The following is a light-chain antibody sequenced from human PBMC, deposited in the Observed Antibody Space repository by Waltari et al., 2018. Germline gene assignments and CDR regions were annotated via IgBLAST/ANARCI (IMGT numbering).Light chain of an antibody. CDR3: CSYAGGYTMA. J-gene: IGLJ2*01. CDR1: SSDVGGDKS. Sequence: QSALTQPLSVSGSPGKSVTISCTGTSSDVGGDKSVSWHQHHTGKPPKLILFDVSELPSGVPDRFSGSKPGNTASLTSSGLQAEDEADYYCCSYAGGYTMAVGGGTKLTVL. V-gene: IGLV2-11*01. CDR2: DVS.